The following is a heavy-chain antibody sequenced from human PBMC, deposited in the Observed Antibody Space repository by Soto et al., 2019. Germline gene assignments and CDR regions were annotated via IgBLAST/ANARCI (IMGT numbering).Heavy chain of an antibody. CDR3: ARGRSYFRY. CDR1: GFTFSDYF. J-gene: IGHJ4*02. D-gene: IGHD3-10*01. CDR2: IKQDGSER. Sequence: GGSLRLSCAASGFTFSDYFMSWVRQAPGKGLEWVANIKQDGSERNYVDSVKGRFTISRDNAENSLYLQMNSLRAEDTAVYYCARGRSYFRYWGQGTLVTVSS. V-gene: IGHV3-7*01.